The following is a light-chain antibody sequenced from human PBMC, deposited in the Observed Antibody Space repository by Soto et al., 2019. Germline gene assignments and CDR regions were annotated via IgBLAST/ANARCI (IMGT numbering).Light chain of an antibody. J-gene: IGKJ5*01. V-gene: IGKV3-11*01. CDR2: DAS. Sequence: ILLTQSQAPLSLYPGARATLSCRASQSVSSYLAWYQQKPGQAPRLLIYDASNRATGIPARFSGSGSGTDFTLTFSSLEPEDFAVYYCQHRSNWPPITFGQGTRLEIK. CDR3: QHRSNWPPIT. CDR1: QSVSSY.